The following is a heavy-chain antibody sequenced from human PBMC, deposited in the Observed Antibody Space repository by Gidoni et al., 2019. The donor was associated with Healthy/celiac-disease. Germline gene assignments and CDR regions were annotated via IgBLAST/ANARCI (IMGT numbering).Heavy chain of an antibody. J-gene: IGHJ4*02. CDR2: ISSSSSYI. CDR3: ARDLSYYYDSSGYRFDY. D-gene: IGHD3-22*01. V-gene: IGHV3-21*01. Sequence: EVQLVESGGGLVKPGGSLRLSCAASGFTFSSYSMNWVRQAQGKGLEWVYSISSSSSYIYYADSVKGRFTISRDNAKNSLYLQMNSLRAEDTAVYYCARDLSYYYDSSGYRFDYWGQGTLVTVSS. CDR1: GFTFSSYS.